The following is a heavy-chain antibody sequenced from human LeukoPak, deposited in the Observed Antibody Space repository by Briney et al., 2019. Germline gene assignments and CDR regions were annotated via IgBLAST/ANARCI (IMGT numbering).Heavy chain of an antibody. Sequence: SETLSLTCTVSGGSISSSSYYWGWVRQPPGKGLEWIGSIYYSGSTYYNPSLKSRVTISVDTSKNQFSLKLSSVTAADTAVYYCFPDSSTTLGYWGQGTLVTVSS. D-gene: IGHD2-2*01. V-gene: IGHV4-39*01. CDR2: IYYSGST. CDR3: FPDSSTTLGY. J-gene: IGHJ4*02. CDR1: GGSISSSSYY.